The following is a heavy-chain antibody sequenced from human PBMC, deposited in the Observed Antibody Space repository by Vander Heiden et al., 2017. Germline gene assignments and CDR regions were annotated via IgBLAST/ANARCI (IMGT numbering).Heavy chain of an antibody. CDR2: ISYDGSNK. V-gene: IGHV3-30*18. CDR1: GFTFSSYG. CDR3: AKDGTGEGYYFDY. J-gene: IGHJ4*02. Sequence: QVQLVESGGGVVQPGRSLRLSCAASGFTFSSYGMHWVRQAPGKGLEWVAVISYDGSNKYYADSVKGRFTISRDNSKNTLYLKMNSLRAEDTAVYYCAKDGTGEGYYFDYWGQGTLVTVSS. D-gene: IGHD3-16*01.